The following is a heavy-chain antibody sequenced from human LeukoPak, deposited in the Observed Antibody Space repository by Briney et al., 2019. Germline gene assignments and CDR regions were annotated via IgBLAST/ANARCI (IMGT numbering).Heavy chain of an antibody. D-gene: IGHD2-2*01. CDR2: IIPIFGTA. J-gene: IGHJ4*02. V-gene: IGHV1-69*13. CDR3: ARESPQSLRYCSSTSCLYYFDY. CDR1: GYTFTSYA. Sequence: ASVKVSCKASGYTFTSYAMHWVRQAPGQGLEWMGGIIPIFGTANYAQKFQGRVTITADESTSTAYMELSSLRSEDTAVYYCARESPQSLRYCSSTSCLYYFDYWGQGTLVTVSS.